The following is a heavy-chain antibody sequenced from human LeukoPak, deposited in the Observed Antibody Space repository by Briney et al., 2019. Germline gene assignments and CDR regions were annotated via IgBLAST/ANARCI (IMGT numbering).Heavy chain of an antibody. CDR1: GGSISTYY. J-gene: IGHJ3*02. Sequence: SETLSLTRTVSGGSISTYYWSWIRQPPGKGLEWIGYIYYSGSTNYNPSLKSRVIISVDTSKNQLSLKLTSVTAADTAVYYCARVQKDIVVVVAADPYDAFDIWGQGTMVTVSS. CDR2: IYYSGST. V-gene: IGHV4-59*01. D-gene: IGHD2-15*01. CDR3: ARVQKDIVVVVAADPYDAFDI.